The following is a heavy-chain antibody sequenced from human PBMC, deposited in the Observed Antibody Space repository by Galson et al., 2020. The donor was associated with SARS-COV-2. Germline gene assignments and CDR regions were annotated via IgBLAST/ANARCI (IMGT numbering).Heavy chain of an antibody. Sequence: SETLSLTCTASGGSISSGSYHWNWVRQPAGKGLEWIGRIYTFGRTNYNPSLNSRVTILLDTSKNKFSLKLNSVTAADTAVYYCSGGGQGYFDYWGQGNLVTVSS. CDR1: GGSISSGSYH. CDR2: IYTFGRT. CDR3: SGGGQGYFDY. D-gene: IGHD3-16*01. J-gene: IGHJ4*02. V-gene: IGHV4-61*02.